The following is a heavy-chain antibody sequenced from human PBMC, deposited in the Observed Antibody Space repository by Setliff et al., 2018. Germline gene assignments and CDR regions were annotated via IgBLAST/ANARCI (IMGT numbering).Heavy chain of an antibody. CDR1: GGSFSGYY. CDR2: INHSGST. D-gene: IGHD4-4*01. Sequence: PSETLSLTCAVYGGSFSGYYWSWIRQPPGKGLEWIGEINHSGSTNYNPSLKSRVTISIDTSKNQFSLKLSSVTAADTAVYYCASLGMTTMMDWYFDLWGRGTLVTGSS. CDR3: ASLGMTTMMDWYFDL. J-gene: IGHJ2*01. V-gene: IGHV4-34*01.